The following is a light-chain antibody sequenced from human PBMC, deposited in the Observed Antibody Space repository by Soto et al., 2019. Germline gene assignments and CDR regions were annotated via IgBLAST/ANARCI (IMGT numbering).Light chain of an antibody. J-gene: IGKJ4*01. CDR1: QGVSSY. Sequence: EIVLTQSPATLSLSPGERATLSCRASQGVSSYLARYQQKPGQAPRLLIYDASNRATGIPARFSGSGPGTDFTLTISSLEPEDFAVYYCQQRSNWPLTFGGGTKVEIK. CDR2: DAS. V-gene: IGKV3D-11*01. CDR3: QQRSNWPLT.